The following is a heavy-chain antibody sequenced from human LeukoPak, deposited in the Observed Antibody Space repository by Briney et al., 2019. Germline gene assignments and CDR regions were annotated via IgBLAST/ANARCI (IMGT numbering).Heavy chain of an antibody. J-gene: IGHJ4*02. V-gene: IGHV4-39*01. D-gene: IGHD1-26*01. CDR1: GGSFRGMVTT. Sequence: SETLSLTCTVSGGSFRGMVTTWAGFGRPQGRGLGWIGSIYSSVSTYYNPSLKSQVTISVDTSKNQFSLRLSSVTAADTALYYCAYSGSYGHLGYWGQGIPVTVSS. CDR3: AYSGSYGHLGY. CDR2: IYSSVST.